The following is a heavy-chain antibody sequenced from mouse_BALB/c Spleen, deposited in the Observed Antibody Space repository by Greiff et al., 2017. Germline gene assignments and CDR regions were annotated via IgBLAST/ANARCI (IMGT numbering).Heavy chain of an antibody. Sequence: QVQLQQSGPGLVAPSQSLSITCTVSGFSLTSYGVHWVRQPPGKGLEWLGVIWAGGSTNYNSALMSRLSISKDNSKSQVFLKMNSLQTDDTAMYYCARGLIYYGNSYYAMDYWGQGTSVTVSS. D-gene: IGHD2-1*01. CDR1: GFSLTSYG. CDR3: ARGLIYYGNSYYAMDY. V-gene: IGHV2-9*02. CDR2: IWAGGST. J-gene: IGHJ4*01.